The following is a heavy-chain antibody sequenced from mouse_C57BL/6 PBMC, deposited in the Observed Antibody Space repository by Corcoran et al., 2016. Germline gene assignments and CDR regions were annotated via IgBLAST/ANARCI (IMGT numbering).Heavy chain of an antibody. V-gene: IGHV9-3*01. CDR1: GYTFTTYG. J-gene: IGHJ2*01. CDR3: ARPPSITTVVGVY. Sequence: QIQLVQSGPELKKPGETVKISCKASGYTFTTYGLSWVKQAPGKGLKWMGWINTYSGVPTYADDCKGRFAFSLETSASTAYLQITNRKNEDTATYSGARPPSITTVVGVYWGQGSTLTVSS. D-gene: IGHD1-1*01. CDR2: INTYSGVP.